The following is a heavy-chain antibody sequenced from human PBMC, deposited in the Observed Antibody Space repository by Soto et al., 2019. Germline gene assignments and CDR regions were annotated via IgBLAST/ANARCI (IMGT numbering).Heavy chain of an antibody. D-gene: IGHD3-22*01. V-gene: IGHV3-30*18. CDR3: AKDALSMIGVVTYFDY. J-gene: IGHJ4*02. CDR2: ISYDGSNK. Sequence: PGGSLRLSCAASGFTFSSYGMHWVRQAPGKGLEWVAVISYDGSNKYYADSVKGRFTISRDNSKNTLYLQMNSLRAEDTAVYYCAKDALSMIGVVTYFDYWGPVTLVTFSS. CDR1: GFTFSSYG.